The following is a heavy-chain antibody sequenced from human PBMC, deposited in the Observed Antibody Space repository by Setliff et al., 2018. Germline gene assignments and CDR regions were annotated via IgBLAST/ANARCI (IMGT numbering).Heavy chain of an antibody. J-gene: IGHJ6*03. CDR3: AREGVDSRSSTDYRYYMDV. D-gene: IGHD3-22*01. Sequence: GASVKVSCKASGGTFSSYGISWVRQAPGQGLEWMGGTIPIFGTTNYVQKFQGRVTIITDESTSTAYMELSSLTSADTAVYYCAREGVDSRSSTDYRYYMDVWGKGTTVTVSS. CDR2: TIPIFGTT. CDR1: GGTFSSYG. V-gene: IGHV1-69*05.